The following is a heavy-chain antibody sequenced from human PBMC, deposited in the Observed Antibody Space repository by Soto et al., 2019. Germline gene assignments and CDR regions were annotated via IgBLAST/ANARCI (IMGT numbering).Heavy chain of an antibody. Sequence: QVQLVQSGAEVKKPGSSVKVSCKASGGTFSSYAISWVRQAPGQGLEWMGGIIPIFGTANYAQKFQGRVTITADESTSTAYXELXSXXXEDTXXYYXAXXXXXXXXXXGMDXWGQGTTVTVSS. CDR1: GGTFSSYA. J-gene: IGHJ6*02. V-gene: IGHV1-69*12. CDR3: AXXXXXXXXXXGMDX. CDR2: IIPIFGTA.